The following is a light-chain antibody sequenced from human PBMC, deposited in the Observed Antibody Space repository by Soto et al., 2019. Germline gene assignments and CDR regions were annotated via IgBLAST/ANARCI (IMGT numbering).Light chain of an antibody. CDR2: EVS. J-gene: IGLJ1*01. V-gene: IGLV2-14*01. CDR3: TSDTSRSAYV. CDR1: SSNVGGYND. Sequence: QSALTQPASVSGSPGQSITISCTGTSSNVGGYNDVSWYQQHPGKAPKLMIYEVSNRPSGVSNRFSGSKSGNTASLTIAGLHDEDEADYYRTSDTSRSAYVFGTGTKLTVL.